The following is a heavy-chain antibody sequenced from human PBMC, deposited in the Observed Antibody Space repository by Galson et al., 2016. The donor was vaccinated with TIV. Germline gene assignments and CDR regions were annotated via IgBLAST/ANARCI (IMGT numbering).Heavy chain of an antibody. Sequence: SVKVSCKASGDTFSSFVISWVRQAPGQGLEWMGGIIPLFGEAHYAQKFQGRVTISADESTSTVYMELSGLRSGGTAMYYCAKCRNTAMDTYYYYYGLDVWDQGTTVTVSS. D-gene: IGHD5-18*01. CDR1: GDTFSSFV. J-gene: IGHJ6*02. CDR3: AKCRNTAMDTYYYYYGLDV. V-gene: IGHV1-69*13. CDR2: IIPLFGEA.